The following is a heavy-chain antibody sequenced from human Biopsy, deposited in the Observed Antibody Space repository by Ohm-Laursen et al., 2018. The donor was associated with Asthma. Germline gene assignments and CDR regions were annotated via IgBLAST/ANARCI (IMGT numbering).Heavy chain of an antibody. J-gene: IGHJ4*01. CDR3: ARDFTIGSGSPFHF. V-gene: IGHV3-21*01. D-gene: IGHD3-10*01. CDR1: AFIFSNAW. Sequence: SLRLSCAASAFIFSNAWMYWVRQAPGKGLEWVSSISSLSRYKYYSDSLRGRVTISRDNAKSSLHLQMSSLRAEDTAVYFCARDFTIGSGSPFHFWGPGTLVTVSS. CDR2: ISSLSRYK.